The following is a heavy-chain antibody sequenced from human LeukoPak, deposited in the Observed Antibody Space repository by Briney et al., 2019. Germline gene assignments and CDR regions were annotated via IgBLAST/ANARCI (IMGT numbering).Heavy chain of an antibody. CDR2: ISHDGSTK. J-gene: IGHJ4*02. CDR3: ARDLSTVTDVDF. Sequence: GGSLRLSCAASGFTFSTYAMHWVRQAPGKGLEWVAVISHDGSTKYYADSVKGRFTISRDNSKNTLYLQLNSLRAEDTAVFYCARDLSTVTDVDFWGQGTLVTVSS. CDR1: GFTFSTYA. D-gene: IGHD4-17*01. V-gene: IGHV3-30-3*01.